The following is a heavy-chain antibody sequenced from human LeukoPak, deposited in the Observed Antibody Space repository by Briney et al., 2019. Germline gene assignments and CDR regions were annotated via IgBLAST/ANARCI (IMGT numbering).Heavy chain of an antibody. D-gene: IGHD1-26*01. Sequence: PGGSLRLSCAASGFTFSSYAMSWVRQAPGKGLEWVSAISGSGGSTYYADSVKGRFTISRDNSKNTLYLQMNSLRAEDTAVYYCAKGFGRGATIEGGYFQHWGQGTLVTVSS. J-gene: IGHJ1*01. CDR2: ISGSGGST. CDR3: AKGFGRGATIEGGYFQH. CDR1: GFTFSSYA. V-gene: IGHV3-23*01.